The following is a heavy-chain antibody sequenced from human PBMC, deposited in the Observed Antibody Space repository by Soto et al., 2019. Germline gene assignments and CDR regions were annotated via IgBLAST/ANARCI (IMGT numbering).Heavy chain of an antibody. J-gene: IGHJ2*01. Sequence: ASVKVSCKASGYTFTSYGISWVRQAPGQGLEWMGWISAYNGNTNYAQKLQGRVTMTTDTSTSTAYMELSSLRAEDTAVYYCVRRGFSSSWGYWYSHLWGRGTLVTVSS. CDR3: VRRGFSSSWGYWYSHL. CDR1: GYTFTSYG. CDR2: ISAYNGNT. V-gene: IGHV1-18*01. D-gene: IGHD6-13*01.